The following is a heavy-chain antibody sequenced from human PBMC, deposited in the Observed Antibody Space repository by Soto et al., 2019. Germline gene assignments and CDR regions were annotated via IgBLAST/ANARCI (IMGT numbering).Heavy chain of an antibody. CDR3: AKDRVLRYFDWLPNYFDY. CDR2: ISGSGGST. D-gene: IGHD3-9*01. J-gene: IGHJ4*02. V-gene: IGHV3-23*01. CDR1: GFTFSSYA. Sequence: GGSLRLSCAASGFTFSSYAMSWFRQAPGKGLEWVSAISGSGGSTYYADSVKGRFTISRDNSKNTLYLQMNSLRAEDTAVYYCAKDRVLRYFDWLPNYFDYWGQGTLVTVSS.